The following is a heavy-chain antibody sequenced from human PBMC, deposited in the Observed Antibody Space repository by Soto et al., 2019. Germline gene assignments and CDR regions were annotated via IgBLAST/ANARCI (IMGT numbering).Heavy chain of an antibody. CDR1: GFTFSNAW. V-gene: IGHV3-15*01. Sequence: EVQLVESGGGLVKPVGSLRLSCAASGFTFSNAWMSWVRQAPGKGLEWVGRIKSKTDGGTTDYAAPVKGRFTISRDDLKNTLYLQMNSLNTEDTAVYYCTTPYYGDYPNRLTPSYPDYWGQGTLVTVSS. CDR2: IKSKTDGGTT. CDR3: TTPYYGDYPNRLTPSYPDY. J-gene: IGHJ4*02. D-gene: IGHD4-17*01.